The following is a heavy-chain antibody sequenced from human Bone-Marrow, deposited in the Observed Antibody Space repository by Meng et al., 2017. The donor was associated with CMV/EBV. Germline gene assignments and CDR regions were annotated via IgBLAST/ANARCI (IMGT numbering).Heavy chain of an antibody. J-gene: IGHJ4*02. V-gene: IGHV4-4*02. CDR2: ISPSGST. D-gene: IGHD7-27*01. CDR3: MTGDL. Sequence: PSGTLVRTCAVSGGSLSKDEWLDWVRQPPGEGLEWVGVISPSGSTDYNPSLKSRVTISVDKSRKQFSLKLNSVTAADTAVYYCMTGDLWGQGTLVTVSS. CDR1: GGSLSKDEW.